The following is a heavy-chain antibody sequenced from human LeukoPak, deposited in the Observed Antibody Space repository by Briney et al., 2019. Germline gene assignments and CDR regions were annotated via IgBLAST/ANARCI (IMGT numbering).Heavy chain of an antibody. J-gene: IGHJ6*04. CDR3: GGEPRLLDV. Sequence: SSETLSLTCTVSGGSTTSSYWSWFRQPPGGELESIGYIYYSGTTKSNPSLESRVTISVDTSKNQLSLKLSFVTAADTATYYCGGEPRLLDVWGKGITVTVSS. V-gene: IGHV4-59*01. CDR1: GGSTTSSY. CDR2: IYYSGTT. D-gene: IGHD2-15*01.